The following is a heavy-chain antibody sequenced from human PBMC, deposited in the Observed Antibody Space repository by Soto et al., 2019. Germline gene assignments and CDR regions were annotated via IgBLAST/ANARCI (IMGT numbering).Heavy chain of an antibody. CDR3: ARGFLTGVAARPRDEA. D-gene: IGHD6-6*01. CDR2: IYYSGST. Sequence: PSETLSLTCTVSGGSISSGGYYWSWIRQHPGKGLEWIGYIYYSGSTYYNPSLKSRVTISVDTSKNQFSLKLSSVTAADTAVYYCARGFLTGVAARPRDEAWGQGTLVTVSS. J-gene: IGHJ5*02. V-gene: IGHV4-31*03. CDR1: GGSISSGGYY.